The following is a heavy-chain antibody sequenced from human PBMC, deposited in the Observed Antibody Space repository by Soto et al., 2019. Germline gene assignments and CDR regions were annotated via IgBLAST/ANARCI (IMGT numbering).Heavy chain of an antibody. V-gene: IGHV1-69*01. D-gene: IGHD3-22*01. CDR1: GDTFSSYA. J-gene: IGHJ6*02. CDR3: ARDGSGYRSRASPMDV. Sequence: QVQLVQSGAEVKTPGSSVKVSCKASGDTFSSYAISWVRQAPGQGLEWMGGIIPIFGTANYAQKFQGRVTITADESTSTAYMELSSLRSEDTAGYYCARDGSGYRSRASPMDVWGQGTRVTVSS. CDR2: IIPIFGTA.